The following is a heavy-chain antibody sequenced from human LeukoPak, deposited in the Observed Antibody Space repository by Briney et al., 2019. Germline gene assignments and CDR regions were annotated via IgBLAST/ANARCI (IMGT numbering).Heavy chain of an antibody. CDR2: ISAYNGNT. D-gene: IGHD1-26*01. J-gene: IGHJ3*02. CDR1: GYTLTSYG. CDR3: ARTHSGSYSDAFDI. Sequence: ASVKVSCKASGYTLTSYGISWVRQAPGQGLEWMGWISAYNGNTNYAQKLQGRVTMTTDTSTSTAYMELRSLRSDDTAVYYCARTHSGSYSDAFDIWGQGTMVTVSS. V-gene: IGHV1-18*01.